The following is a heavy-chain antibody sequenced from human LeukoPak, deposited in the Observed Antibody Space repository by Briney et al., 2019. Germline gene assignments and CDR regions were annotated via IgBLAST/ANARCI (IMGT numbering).Heavy chain of an antibody. CDR1: GFTFSSYA. V-gene: IGHV3-30*01. D-gene: IGHD3-22*01. CDR2: ISYDGSNK. CDR3: ARRNTITMIVVVIF. Sequence: PGRSLRLSCAASGFTFSSYAMHWVRQAPGKGLEWVAVISYDGSNKYYADSVKGRFTISRDNSKNTLYLQMNSLRAEDTAVYYCARRNTITMIVVVIFWGQGTLVTVSS. J-gene: IGHJ1*01.